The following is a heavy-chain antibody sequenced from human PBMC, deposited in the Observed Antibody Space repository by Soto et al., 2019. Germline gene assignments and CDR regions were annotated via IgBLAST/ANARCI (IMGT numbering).Heavy chain of an antibody. CDR1: GDSITDYY. J-gene: IGHJ4*02. Sequence: PSETLSLTCTVSGDSITDYYWSWIRESPGKGLEWIAYIHHTGTANYNPSLKSRVTISVDTSKNQFSLKLSSVTAADTAVYYCARDNSGYDSHYFDYWGQGTLVTVSS. D-gene: IGHD5-12*01. CDR2: IHHTGTA. CDR3: ARDNSGYDSHYFDY. V-gene: IGHV4-59*01.